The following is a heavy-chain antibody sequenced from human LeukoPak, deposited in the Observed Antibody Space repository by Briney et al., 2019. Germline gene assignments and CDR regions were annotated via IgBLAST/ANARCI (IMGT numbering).Heavy chain of an antibody. J-gene: IGHJ4*02. CDR3: VKDNGGFDY. Sequence: GGSLRLSCAASGFTFSSYGMHWVRQTPGKGLEWVAVISYDGSNKYYADSVKGRFTISRDNSKNTLYLQMNSLRAEDTAVYYCVKDNGGFDYWGQGTLVTVSS. D-gene: IGHD4-23*01. CDR2: ISYDGSNK. V-gene: IGHV3-30*18. CDR1: GFTFSSYG.